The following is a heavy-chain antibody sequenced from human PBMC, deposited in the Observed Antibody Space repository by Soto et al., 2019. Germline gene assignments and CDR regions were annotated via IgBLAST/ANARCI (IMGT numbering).Heavy chain of an antibody. Sequence: KASETLSLTCTVSCGSMSAYYWNWMRQPPGKGLQWIGYTYYSGSTTYNPSLKSRVTISVDSSKNQFSLKLDSVTPADTAVYYCARVRGTAGKRYFDYWGPGTLVTVSS. J-gene: IGHJ4*02. D-gene: IGHD6-13*01. CDR3: ARVRGTAGKRYFDY. CDR2: TYYSGST. V-gene: IGHV4-59*13. CDR1: CGSMSAYY.